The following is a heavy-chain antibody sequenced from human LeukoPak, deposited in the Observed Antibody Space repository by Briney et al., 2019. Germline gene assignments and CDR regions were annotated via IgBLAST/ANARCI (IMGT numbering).Heavy chain of an antibody. D-gene: IGHD5-24*01. CDR2: IYSGGST. V-gene: IGHV3-53*01. J-gene: IGHJ3*02. Sequence: GGSLRLSCAASGFTVSSNYMSWVRQARGKGLEWVSVIYSGGSTYYADSVKGRFTISRDNSKNTLYLQMNSLRAEDTAVYYCARVFRDADAFDIWGQGTMVTVSS. CDR1: GFTVSSNY. CDR3: ARVFRDADAFDI.